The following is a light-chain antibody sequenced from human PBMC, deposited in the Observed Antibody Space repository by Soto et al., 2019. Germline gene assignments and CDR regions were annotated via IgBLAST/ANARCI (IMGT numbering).Light chain of an antibody. Sequence: EIVLTQSPATLSLSPGERATLSCRATQSVSSYLAWYQQRPGQAPRLLIYDASNRATGIPARFSGSGSGPDFTLTISSLEPGDFAVYYCQQRSNWPRTFGQRTKVEI. J-gene: IGKJ1*01. CDR1: QSVSSY. CDR3: QQRSNWPRT. V-gene: IGKV3-11*01. CDR2: DAS.